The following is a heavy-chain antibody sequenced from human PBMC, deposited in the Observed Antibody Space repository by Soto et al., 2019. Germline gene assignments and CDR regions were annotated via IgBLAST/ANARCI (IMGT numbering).Heavy chain of an antibody. CDR3: AREYLRVPNWFDP. J-gene: IGHJ5*02. CDR1: GGSISSGGYY. Sequence: QVQLQESRPGLVKPSQTLSLTSTVSGGSISSGGYYWSWIRQHPGKGLEWIGYIYYSGSTYYNQSLKSRVITPVDTYKNQFSLKLSSVTAAETAVYYCAREYLRVPNWFDPWGQGTLVTVSS. D-gene: IGHD3-16*01. V-gene: IGHV4-31*03. CDR2: IYYSGST.